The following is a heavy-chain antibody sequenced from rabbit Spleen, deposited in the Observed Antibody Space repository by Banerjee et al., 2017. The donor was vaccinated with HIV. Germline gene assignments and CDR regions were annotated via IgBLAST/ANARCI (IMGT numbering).Heavy chain of an antibody. J-gene: IGHJ4*01. D-gene: IGHD2-1*01. V-gene: IGHV1S7*01. CDR3: VRDRANIGGDYGPFYFDL. Sequence: QSLEESGGGLVKPGASLTLSCKASGFDFSDYGVSWVRQAPGKGLEWIGYIDPVFGSTYYASWVNGRFTISSHNAQNMLYLQLNSLTAADTATYFCVRDRANIGGDYGPFYFDLWGQGTLVTVS. CDR1: GFDFSDYG. CDR2: IDPVFGST.